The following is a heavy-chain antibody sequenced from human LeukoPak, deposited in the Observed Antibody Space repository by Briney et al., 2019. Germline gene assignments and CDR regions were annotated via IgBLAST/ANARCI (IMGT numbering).Heavy chain of an antibody. D-gene: IGHD5-18*01. CDR1: GGSISGYY. CDR3: ASYTAGGGGLDY. J-gene: IGHJ4*02. V-gene: IGHV4-34*01. Sequence: SETLSLTCTVSGGSISGYYWSWIRQPPGKGLEWIGEIKHSGSTNYNPSLKSRVTISVDTSKNQFSLKLSSVTAADTAVYYCASYTAGGGGLDYWGQGTLVTVSS. CDR2: IKHSGST.